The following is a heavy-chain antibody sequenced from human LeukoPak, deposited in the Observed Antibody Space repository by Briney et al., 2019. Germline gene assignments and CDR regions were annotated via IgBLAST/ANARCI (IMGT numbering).Heavy chain of an antibody. Sequence: GRSLRLSCAASGFTFRTHGMHWVRQAPGEGLEWVAVIWYDGINKYYADSVKGRFTISRDNSKNTLYLQVNSLRAEDTAVYYCAKYRGLRYYDDWGQGTLVTVSS. CDR1: GFTFRTHG. J-gene: IGHJ4*02. V-gene: IGHV3-33*06. CDR2: IWYDGINK. CDR3: AKYRGLRYYDD. D-gene: IGHD3-22*01.